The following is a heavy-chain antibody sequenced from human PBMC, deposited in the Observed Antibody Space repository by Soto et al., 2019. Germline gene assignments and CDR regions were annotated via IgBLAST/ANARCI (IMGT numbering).Heavy chain of an antibody. CDR2: ISYDGSNK. CDR1: GFTFGSYA. V-gene: IGHV3-30-3*01. CDR3: ARSPIGYCISTSCYGPYYYYYYGMDV. D-gene: IGHD2-2*01. J-gene: IGHJ6*02. Sequence: GGSLRLSCAASGFTFGSYAMHWVRQAPGKGLEWVAVISYDGSNKYYADSVKGRFTISRDNSKNTLYLQMNSLRAEDTAVYYCARSPIGYCISTSCYGPYYYYYYGMDVWGQGTTVTVSS.